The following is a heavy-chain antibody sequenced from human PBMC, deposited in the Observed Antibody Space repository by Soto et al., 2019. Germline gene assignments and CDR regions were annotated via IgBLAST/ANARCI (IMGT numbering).Heavy chain of an antibody. CDR1: GFTFSSYA. V-gene: IGHV3-30-3*01. Sequence: QVQLVESGGGVVQPGRSLRLSCAASGFTFSSYAMHWVRQAPGKGLEWVAVISYDGSNKYYADSVKGRFTISRDNSKNTLYLQMNSLRAEDTAVYYCASAMVRGVISYWGQGTLVTVSS. CDR3: ASAMVRGVISY. J-gene: IGHJ4*02. CDR2: ISYDGSNK. D-gene: IGHD3-10*01.